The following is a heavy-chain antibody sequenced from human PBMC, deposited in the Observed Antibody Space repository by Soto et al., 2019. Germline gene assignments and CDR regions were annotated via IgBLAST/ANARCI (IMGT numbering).Heavy chain of an antibody. D-gene: IGHD1-26*01. J-gene: IGHJ3*02. CDR2: ISGSGNTI. Sequence: PGGSLRLSCVASGFTFSSYEMNWVRQAPGKGLEWLSYISGSGNTIHYADSVEGRFTISRDNAKNSLYLQMNSLRDEDTALYYCARDSPVGPDAFDIWGQGTMVTVSS. CDR3: ARDSPVGPDAFDI. V-gene: IGHV3-48*03. CDR1: GFTFSSYE.